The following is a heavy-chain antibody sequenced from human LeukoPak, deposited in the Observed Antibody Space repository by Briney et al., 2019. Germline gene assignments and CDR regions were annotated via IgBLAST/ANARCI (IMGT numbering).Heavy chain of an antibody. CDR1: GYTLRSYG. V-gene: IGHV1-18*01. J-gene: IGHJ3*02. D-gene: IGHD2-21*02. CDR2: ISAYNGNT. CDR3: ARESNSTCGGDCYETNSMGAFDI. Sequence: ASVKVSCKASGYTLRSYGITWVRQAPGQGLEWMGWISAYNGNTKYPQKLQGRVTMTTDTSTSTAYMELRSLRSDDTAVYYCARESNSTCGGDCYETNSMGAFDIWGQGTMVTVSS.